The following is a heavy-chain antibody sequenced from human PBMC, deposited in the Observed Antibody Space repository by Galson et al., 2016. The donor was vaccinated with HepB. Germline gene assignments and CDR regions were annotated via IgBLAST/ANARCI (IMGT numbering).Heavy chain of an antibody. V-gene: IGHV3-30*18. D-gene: IGHD2-2*01. J-gene: IGHJ4*02. Sequence: SLRLSCAASGFRFSSYAMHWVRQAPGKGLEWVAMISSDGSDEYYADSVKGRFSISRDNSKDTLFLQMNSLRAEDTALYYCAKDAGSSVSYYYFDYWARGPWSPSPQ. CDR1: GFRFSSYA. CDR3: AKDAGSSVSYYYFDY. CDR2: ISSDGSDE.